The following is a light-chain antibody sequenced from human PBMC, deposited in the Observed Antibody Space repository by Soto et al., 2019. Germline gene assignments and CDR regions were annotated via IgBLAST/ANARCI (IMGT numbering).Light chain of an antibody. V-gene: IGKV3-20*01. CDR3: QQYGGSPPGALT. Sequence: EIVLTQSPGTLSLSPGERAPLSCRASQSVRSNYLAWYQQKPGQAPRLLIYGASSRATGIPDRFSGSGSGTDFTLTISRLEPEDFAVYYCQQYGGSPPGALTFGGGTKVEIK. CDR2: GAS. CDR1: QSVRSNY. J-gene: IGKJ4*01.